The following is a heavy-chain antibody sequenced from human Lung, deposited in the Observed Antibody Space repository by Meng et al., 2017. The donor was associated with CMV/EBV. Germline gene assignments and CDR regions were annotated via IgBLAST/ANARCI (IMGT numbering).Heavy chain of an antibody. CDR1: GFTFSTYW. D-gene: IGHD2-15*01. J-gene: IGHJ3*02. CDR2: IDSEGSTT. V-gene: IGHV3-74*01. CDR3: ASARGVVRYAFDI. Sequence: GGSXRLXXAASGFTFSTYWMHWVRQAPGKGLEWVSRIDSEGSTTNYADSVKGRFTISRDNAKNTLYLEMNSPRAEDTAVYYCASARGVVRYAFDIWGQGTMVTVSS.